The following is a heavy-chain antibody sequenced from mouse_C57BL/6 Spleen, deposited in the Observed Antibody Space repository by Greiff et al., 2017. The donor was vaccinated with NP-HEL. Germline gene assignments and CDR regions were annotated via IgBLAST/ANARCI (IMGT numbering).Heavy chain of an antibody. J-gene: IGHJ2*01. V-gene: IGHV1-50*01. CDR1: GYTFTSYW. D-gene: IGHD1-1*02. CDR3: ARTLYGKGFDY. Sequence: VQLQQSGAELVKPGASVKLSCKASGYTFTSYWMQWVKQRPGQGLEWIGEIDPSDSYTNYNQKFKGKATLTVDTSSSPAYMQLSSLTSEDSAVYYCARTLYGKGFDYWGQGTTLTVSS. CDR2: IDPSDSYT.